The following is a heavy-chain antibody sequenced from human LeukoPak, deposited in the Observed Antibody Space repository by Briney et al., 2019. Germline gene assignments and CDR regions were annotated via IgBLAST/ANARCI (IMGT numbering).Heavy chain of an antibody. CDR1: GFTFSTYW. CDR2: ISSTSTYI. Sequence: NSGGSLRLSCAASGFTFSTYWMRWVRQAPGKGLEWVSSISSTSTYIYYADSVKGRFTISRDNAKNSLYLQMNSLRAEDTAVYYCAKFSAPVAAPCDYWGQGTLVTVSS. V-gene: IGHV3-21*04. CDR3: AKFSAPVAAPCDY. D-gene: IGHD6-13*01. J-gene: IGHJ4*02.